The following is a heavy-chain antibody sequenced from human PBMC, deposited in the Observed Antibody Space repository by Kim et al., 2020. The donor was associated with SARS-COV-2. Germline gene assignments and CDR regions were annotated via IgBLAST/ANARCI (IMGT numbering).Heavy chain of an antibody. V-gene: IGHV3-53*01. J-gene: IGHJ6*03. Sequence: GGSLRLSCAASGFTVSSNYMSWVRQAPGKGLEWVSVIYSGGSTYYADSVKGRFTISRDNSKNTLYLQMNSLRAEDTAVYYCARDRSGWELLRRDYYYYYYMDVWGKGTTVTVSS. D-gene: IGHD1-26*01. CDR3: ARDRSGWELLRRDYYYYYYMDV. CDR1: GFTVSSNY. CDR2: IYSGGST.